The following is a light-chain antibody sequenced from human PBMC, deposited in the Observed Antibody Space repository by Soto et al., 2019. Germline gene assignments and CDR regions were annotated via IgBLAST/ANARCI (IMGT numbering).Light chain of an antibody. CDR3: CSYAGSNTYVI. Sequence: QSALTQPASVSESPGQSITISCTGTSSDVGSYDLVSWYQQHPGTAPKLMMYEGSKRPSGVSNRFSGSKSGNTASLTISGLQAEDEADYYCCSYAGSNTYVIFGGGTQLTVL. CDR1: SSDVGSYDL. J-gene: IGLJ2*01. V-gene: IGLV2-23*01. CDR2: EGS.